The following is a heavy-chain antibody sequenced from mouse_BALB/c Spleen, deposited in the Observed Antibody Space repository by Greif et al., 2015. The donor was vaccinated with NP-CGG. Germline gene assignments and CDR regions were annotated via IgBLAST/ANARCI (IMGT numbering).Heavy chain of an antibody. CDR3: AGEGLGQEYYFDY. CDR1: GYSITSDYA. D-gene: IGHD4-1*01. J-gene: IGHJ2*01. Sequence: EVMLVESGPGLVKPSQSLSLTCTVTGYSITSDYAWNWIRQFPGNKLEWMGYISYSGSTSYNPSLKSRISITRDISKNQFFLQLNSVTTEDTATYYCAGEGLGQEYYFDYWGQGTTLTVSS. CDR2: ISYSGST. V-gene: IGHV3-2*02.